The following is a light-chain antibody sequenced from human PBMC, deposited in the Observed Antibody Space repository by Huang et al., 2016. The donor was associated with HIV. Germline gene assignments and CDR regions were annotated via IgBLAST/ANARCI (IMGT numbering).Light chain of an antibody. J-gene: IGKJ1*01. CDR3: QQFNNYPRT. CDR1: QGISSA. V-gene: IGKV1D-13*01. CDR2: EAS. Sequence: AIQLTQSPSALSASVGDRVTITCRASQGISSALAWYHQKPGKAPKLLIYEASSLESGVPSRFSGSGSGTDFTLTISSLQPEDFATYYCQQFNNYPRTFGQGTKVEIK.